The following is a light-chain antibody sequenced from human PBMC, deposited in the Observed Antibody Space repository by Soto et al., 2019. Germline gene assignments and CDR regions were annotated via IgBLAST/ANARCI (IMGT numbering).Light chain of an antibody. V-gene: IGKV1-5*01. CDR1: QSIGVS. CDR3: QHYDGYSWS. Sequence: DIQMTQSPATLSASVGDRVSISCRASQSIGVSLAWYQQKPGTAPKLLIYDGFTVDFGVPSRFSGTGSGTEFTLTISSLQPEDFATYYCQHYDGYSWSFGQGTKVEVK. J-gene: IGKJ1*01. CDR2: DGF.